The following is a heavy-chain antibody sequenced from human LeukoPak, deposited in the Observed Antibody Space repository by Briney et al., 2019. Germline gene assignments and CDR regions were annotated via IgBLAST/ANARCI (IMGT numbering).Heavy chain of an antibody. Sequence: GGSLRLSCAASGFAFNFYAMSWVRQAPGKGLEWVAVTSYDGNTNYYADSVRGRFTISRDNSKNTLYLQMNSLRPDDTAIYYCAKDRYYEIRGWFDPWGQGTLVTVSS. CDR2: TSYDGNTN. CDR1: GFAFNFYA. CDR3: AKDRYYEIRGWFDP. V-gene: IGHV3-30*18. D-gene: IGHD3-9*01. J-gene: IGHJ5*02.